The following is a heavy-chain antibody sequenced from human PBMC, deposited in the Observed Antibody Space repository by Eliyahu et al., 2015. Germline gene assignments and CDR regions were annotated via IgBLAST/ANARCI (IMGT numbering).Heavy chain of an antibody. CDR3: AKERDGYYKPFEY. D-gene: IGHD3-22*01. CDR2: ISGSGVNT. CDR1: GFXFSNYA. Sequence: EVRLVESGGGLVPPGGSLRLSCAASGFXFSNYAMXWXRQAPGKGLEWVSAISGSGVNTNYADSVTGRFTISRDNSKNTLYLQMNSLRAEDTAVYYCAKERDGYYKPFEYWGQGTLVTVSS. V-gene: IGHV3-23*04. J-gene: IGHJ4*02.